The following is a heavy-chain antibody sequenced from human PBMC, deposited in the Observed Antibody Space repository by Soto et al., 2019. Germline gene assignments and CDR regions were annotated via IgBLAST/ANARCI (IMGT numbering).Heavy chain of an antibody. V-gene: IGHV3-33*05. D-gene: IGHD3-16*01. CDR2: TSYDGSNK. CDR3: ARWGTTGGLDV. CDR1: GFTFRSYV. J-gene: IGHJ1*01. Sequence: QVQLVESGGGVVQPGTSLRVSCVGSGFTFRSYVIHWVRQALGKGLEWVALTSYDGSNKYYGDSVRGRFTISRDNSRNKVDLQMDSLRLEDTALYYCARWGTTGGLDVWGQGTLVSVSS.